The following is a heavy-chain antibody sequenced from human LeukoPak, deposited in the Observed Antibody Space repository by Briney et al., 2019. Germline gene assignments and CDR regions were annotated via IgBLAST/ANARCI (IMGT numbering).Heavy chain of an antibody. Sequence: GGSLRLSCAASGFTFSDYYMSWIRQAPGKGLEWGSYISSSSSYTNYADSVKGRFTISRDNAKNSLYLQMNSLRAEDTAVYYCARRRNYYDSSGPTLDVWGQGTTVTVSS. CDR3: ARRRNYYDSSGPTLDV. V-gene: IGHV3-11*06. CDR1: GFTFSDYY. CDR2: ISSSSSYT. D-gene: IGHD3-22*01. J-gene: IGHJ6*02.